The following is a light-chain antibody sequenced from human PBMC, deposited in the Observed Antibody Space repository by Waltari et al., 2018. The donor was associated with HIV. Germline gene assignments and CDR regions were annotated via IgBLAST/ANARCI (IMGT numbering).Light chain of an antibody. V-gene: IGKV3-15*01. CDR3: QQDSNWPPVFT. Sequence: EVVMTQSPATLSVSPGERATLSCRASQSVSNNLAWYQQKPGQAPRLLIYGASTRDAGIPARFSGSGSGTEFTLTISSLQSEDFAVYYCQQDSNWPPVFTFGQGTKLEIK. CDR2: GAS. J-gene: IGKJ2*01. CDR1: QSVSNN.